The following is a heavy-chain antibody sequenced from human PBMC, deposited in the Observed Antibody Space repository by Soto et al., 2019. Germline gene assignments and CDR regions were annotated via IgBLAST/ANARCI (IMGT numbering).Heavy chain of an antibody. D-gene: IGHD5-18*01. CDR2: IWYDGSNK. CDR1: GFTFSSYG. Sequence: QVQLVESGGGVVQPGRSLRLSCAASGFTFSSYGMHWVRQDPGKGLAWVAVIWYDGSNKYYADSVKGRFTISRDNSKNTMYLQMNSLRAEDTAVYYCARESVGYSYEYYYGMDVWGQGTTVTVSS. V-gene: IGHV3-33*01. CDR3: ARESVGYSYEYYYGMDV. J-gene: IGHJ6*02.